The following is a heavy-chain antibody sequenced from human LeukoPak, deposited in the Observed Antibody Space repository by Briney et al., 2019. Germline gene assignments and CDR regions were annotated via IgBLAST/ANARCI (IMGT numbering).Heavy chain of an antibody. CDR1: GFTFNDYG. D-gene: IGHD5-18*01. Sequence: GGSLRLSCAASGFTFNDYGMSWVRQPPGKGLEWVSDINWNGGHTAYADSVKGRFTISRDNAKNSLYLQMNSLRAENTALYYCAREKEYSSGTDYFDYWGQGTQVTVSS. CDR2: INWNGGHT. CDR3: AREKEYSSGTDYFDY. V-gene: IGHV3-20*04. J-gene: IGHJ4*02.